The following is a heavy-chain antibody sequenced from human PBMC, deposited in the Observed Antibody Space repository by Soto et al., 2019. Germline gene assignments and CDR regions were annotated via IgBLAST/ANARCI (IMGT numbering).Heavy chain of an antibody. Sequence: GGSLRLSCAASGFAIRNYEMNWGRQAPGKGLEWVSYINSGGTSKKYTDSVEGRFTISRDTALNSLYLQMDSLRDEDTAIYYCARENSGDAFDFWGQGILVTVSS. J-gene: IGHJ4*02. D-gene: IGHD4-17*01. V-gene: IGHV3-48*03. CDR1: GFAIRNYE. CDR2: INSGGTSK. CDR3: ARENSGDAFDF.